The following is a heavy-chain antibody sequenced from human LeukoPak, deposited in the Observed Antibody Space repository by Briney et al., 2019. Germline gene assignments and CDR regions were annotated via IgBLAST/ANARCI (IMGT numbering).Heavy chain of an antibody. CDR1: GGSFSGYY. CDR3: ARGRINSSGAAAGKEEDY. V-gene: IGHV4-34*01. D-gene: IGHD6-13*01. CDR2: INHSGST. J-gene: IGHJ4*02. Sequence: NPSETLSLTCAVYGGSFSGYYWSWIRQPPGKGLEWIGEINHSGSTNYNPSLKSRVTISVDTSKNQFSLKLSSVTAADTAVYYCARGRINSSGAAAGKEEDYWGQGTLVTVSS.